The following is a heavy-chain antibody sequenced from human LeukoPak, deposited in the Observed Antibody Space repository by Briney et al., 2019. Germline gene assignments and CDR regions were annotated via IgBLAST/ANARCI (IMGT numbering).Heavy chain of an antibody. CDR3: ATDGAGFDT. J-gene: IGHJ5*02. V-gene: IGHV3-11*01. CDR1: GFTFNDYY. CDR2: INIGGTNT. Sequence: GGSLRLSYAASGFTFNDYYMSWIRQAPGKGLEWLSYINIGGTNTHYADSVKGRFTISRDNAKKSLYLEMNNLRAEDTAVYYCATDGAGFDTWGQGVLVTVSS.